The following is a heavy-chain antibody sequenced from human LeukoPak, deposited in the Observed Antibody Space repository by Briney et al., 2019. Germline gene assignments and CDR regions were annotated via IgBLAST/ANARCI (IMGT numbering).Heavy chain of an antibody. CDR3: ARDHGGKFDY. Sequence: SGGSLRLSCAASGFTFSSYAMSWIRQPPGKGLEWIGYIYYSGSTNYNPSLKSRVTISVDTSKNQFSLKLSSVTAADTAVYYCARDHGGKFDYWGQGTLVTVSS. CDR2: IYYSGST. CDR1: GFTFSSYA. D-gene: IGHD4-23*01. V-gene: IGHV4-59*01. J-gene: IGHJ4*02.